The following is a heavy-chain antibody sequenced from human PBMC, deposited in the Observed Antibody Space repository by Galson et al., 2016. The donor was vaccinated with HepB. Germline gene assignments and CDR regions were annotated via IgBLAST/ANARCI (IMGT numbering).Heavy chain of an antibody. CDR2: ISTSGSGT. J-gene: IGHJ1*01. CDR3: VGGHYEH. Sequence: SLRLSCAASGFSFRSEDMNWVRQAPGKGLEWVSCISTSGSGTYYADSVRGRFTISRDNAKSSLYVQMNNLRAEDTAVYYCVGGHYEHWGQGTLVTVSS. V-gene: IGHV3-48*03. CDR1: GFSFRSED. D-gene: IGHD3-10*01.